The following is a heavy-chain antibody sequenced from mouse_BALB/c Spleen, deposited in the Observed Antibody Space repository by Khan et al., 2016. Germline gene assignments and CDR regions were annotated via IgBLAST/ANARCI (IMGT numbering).Heavy chain of an antibody. V-gene: IGHV14-3*02. CDR2: IDPANGNP. Sequence: VQLQQSGAELVKPGASVKLSCTASGFNIKDTYMHWVNQRPEQGLEWIGRIDPANGNPKYDQKFQGKATITADTSSNTAYLQLSSLTSEDTAVYYCARGYGPWFADWGQGTLVTVSA. CDR3: ARGYGPWFAD. J-gene: IGHJ3*01. CDR1: GFNIKDTY. D-gene: IGHD1-2*01.